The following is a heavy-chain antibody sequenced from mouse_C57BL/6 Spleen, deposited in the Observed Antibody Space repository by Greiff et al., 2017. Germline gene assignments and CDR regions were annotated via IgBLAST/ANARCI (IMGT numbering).Heavy chain of an antibody. Sequence: QVQLQQSGAELVKPGASVKLSCKASGYTFTSYWMHWVKQRPGQGLEWIGMIHPNSGSTNYNEKFKSKATLTVDKSSSTAYMQLSSLTSEDSAVYYCARHSTGTAWFAYWGQGTLVTVSA. CDR2: IHPNSGST. J-gene: IGHJ3*01. CDR3: ARHSTGTAWFAY. CDR1: GYTFTSYW. D-gene: IGHD4-1*02. V-gene: IGHV1-64*01.